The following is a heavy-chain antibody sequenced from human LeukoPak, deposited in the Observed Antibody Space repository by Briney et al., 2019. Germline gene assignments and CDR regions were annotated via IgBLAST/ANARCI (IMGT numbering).Heavy chain of an antibody. D-gene: IGHD2-2*01. Sequence: ASVKVSCKASGYTFTGYYMHWVRQAPGQGLEWMGWISAYNGNTNYAQKLQGRVTMTTDTSTSTAYMELRSLRSDDTAVYYCARDAYCSSTSCYAIVDYYYYGMDVWGQGTTVTVSS. V-gene: IGHV1-18*04. J-gene: IGHJ6*02. CDR3: ARDAYCSSTSCYAIVDYYYYGMDV. CDR2: ISAYNGNT. CDR1: GYTFTGYY.